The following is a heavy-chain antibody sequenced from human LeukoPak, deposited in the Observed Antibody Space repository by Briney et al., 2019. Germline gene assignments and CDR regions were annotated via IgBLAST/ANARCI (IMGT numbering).Heavy chain of an antibody. D-gene: IGHD6-13*01. J-gene: IGHJ6*02. V-gene: IGHV3-11*01. CDR3: ARRQQLSYYYYGMDV. CDR1: GFTFSDYY. CDR2: ISSSGSTI. Sequence: GSLRLSCAASGFTFSDYYMSWIRQAPGKGPEWVSYISSSGSTIYYADSVKGRFTISRDNAKNSLYLQMNSLRAEDTAVYYCARRQQLSYYYYGMDVWGQGTTVTVSS.